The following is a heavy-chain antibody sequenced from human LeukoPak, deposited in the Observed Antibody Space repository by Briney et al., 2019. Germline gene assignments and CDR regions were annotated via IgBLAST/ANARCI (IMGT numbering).Heavy chain of an antibody. CDR2: ISGSGGST. D-gene: IGHD2-15*01. J-gene: IGHJ4*02. Sequence: GRSLRLSCAASGFTFSSYAMSWVRQAPWKGLDWVSAISGSGGSTYYADSVKGRFTISRDNSKNTLYLQMNSLRAEDTAVYYCAKACSGGSCYWDYWGQGTLVTVSS. CDR1: GFTFSSYA. CDR3: AKACSGGSCYWDY. V-gene: IGHV3-23*01.